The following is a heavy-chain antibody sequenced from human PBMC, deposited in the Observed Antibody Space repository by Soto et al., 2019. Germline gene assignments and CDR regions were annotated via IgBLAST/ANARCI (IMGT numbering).Heavy chain of an antibody. V-gene: IGHV5-10-1*01. CDR3: ARQQAMDV. CDR1: GYKVTNYW. Sequence: ESLKISYKGSGYKVTNYWITWVRQMPGKGLEWIGTIDPSVSYTNYNPSFQGHVTISADKSITTAYLQWTSLKASDTAMYYCARQQAMDVWGQGTMVTVSS. CDR2: IDPSVSYT. J-gene: IGHJ6*02.